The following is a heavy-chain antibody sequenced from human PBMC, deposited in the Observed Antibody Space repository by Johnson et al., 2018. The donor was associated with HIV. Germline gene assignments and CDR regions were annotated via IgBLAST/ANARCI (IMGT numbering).Heavy chain of an antibody. D-gene: IGHD5-18*01. CDR1: GFTFSSYA. J-gene: IGHJ3*02. CDR3: ARDRYSYGQPMHAFDI. V-gene: IGHV3-64*01. CDR2: ISSNGGST. Sequence: VQLVESGGGLVQPGGSLRLSCAASGFTFSSYAMHWVRQAPGKGLEYVSAISSNGGSTYYANSVNGRFTISRDNSKNTLYLQMGSLRAEDMAVYYCARDRYSYGQPMHAFDIWGQGTMVTVSS.